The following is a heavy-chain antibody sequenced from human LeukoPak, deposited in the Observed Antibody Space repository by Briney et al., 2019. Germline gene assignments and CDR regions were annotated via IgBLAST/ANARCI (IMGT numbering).Heavy chain of an antibody. CDR2: VNSDGSST. Sequence: GGSLRLSCAASGFTFSSYWIHWVRQAPGKGLVWVSRVNSDGSSTTYADSVKGRFTISRDNAKNTLYLQMNSLRAEDTAVHYCARGSTQYSSGWYGLDYWGQGTLVTVSS. J-gene: IGHJ4*02. D-gene: IGHD6-19*01. CDR1: GFTFSSYW. V-gene: IGHV3-74*01. CDR3: ARGSTQYSSGWYGLDY.